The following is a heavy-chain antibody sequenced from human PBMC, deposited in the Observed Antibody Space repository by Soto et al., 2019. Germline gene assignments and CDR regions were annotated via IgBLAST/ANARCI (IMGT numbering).Heavy chain of an antibody. V-gene: IGHV1-2*02. CDR3: ARTNRGYYYDSSGIHY. D-gene: IGHD3-22*01. CDR1: GYTFTGYY. CDR2: INANSGGT. J-gene: IGHJ4*02. Sequence: SVKVSCKASGYTFTGYYMNWVRQAPGQGLEWMGWINANSGGTNYAQKFQGRVTMTRDTSISTAYMELSRLRSDDTAVYYCARTNRGYYYDSSGIHYWGQGTLVTVSS.